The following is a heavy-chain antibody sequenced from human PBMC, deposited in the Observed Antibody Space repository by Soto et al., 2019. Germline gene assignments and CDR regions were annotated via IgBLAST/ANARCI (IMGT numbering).Heavy chain of an antibody. Sequence: GESLKISCKGSGYSFTSYWISWERQMPGKGLEWMGRIDPSDSYTNYSPSFQGHVTISADKSISTAYLQWSSLKASDTAMYYCASLPGYDSSGYYSAIGDYWGQGTLVTVSS. CDR1: GYSFTSYW. D-gene: IGHD3-22*01. J-gene: IGHJ4*02. CDR2: IDPSDSYT. CDR3: ASLPGYDSSGYYSAIGDY. V-gene: IGHV5-10-1*01.